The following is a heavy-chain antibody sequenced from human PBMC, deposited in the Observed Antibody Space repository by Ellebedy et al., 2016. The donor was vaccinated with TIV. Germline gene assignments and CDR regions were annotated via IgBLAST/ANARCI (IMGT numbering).Heavy chain of an antibody. V-gene: IGHV3-48*03. J-gene: IGHJ5*02. CDR3: ARQESYGLSNWFDP. CDR2: ISSSGTTM. D-gene: IGHD5-18*01. CDR1: GFTFSNFE. Sequence: PGGSLRLSCAASGFTFSNFEMNWVRQAPGKGLEWVSYISSSGTTMYYADSVKGRFTISRDNAKYSLYLQMNSLRAEDTAVYYCARQESYGLSNWFDPWGQGTLVTVSS.